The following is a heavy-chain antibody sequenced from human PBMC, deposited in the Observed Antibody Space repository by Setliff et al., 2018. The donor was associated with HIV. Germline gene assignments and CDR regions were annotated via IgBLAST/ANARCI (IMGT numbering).Heavy chain of an antibody. V-gene: IGHV4-4*02. CDR3: ASSRGFYALPS. D-gene: IGHD3-22*01. J-gene: IGHJ5*02. CDR2: IYHSGTI. CDR1: GTSISSTNW. Sequence: PSETLSLTCAVSGTSISSTNWWTWVRQSPGEGLEWIGEIYHSGTIYYNPSLKSLVTISLDKSNNQFSLNLRSVTAADTAVYYCASSRGFYALPSWVQGTLVTVSS.